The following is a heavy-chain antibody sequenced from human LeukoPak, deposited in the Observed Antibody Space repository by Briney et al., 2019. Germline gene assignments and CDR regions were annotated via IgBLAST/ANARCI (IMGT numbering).Heavy chain of an antibody. CDR3: TRAGSYDNYLDY. V-gene: IGHV3-49*04. CDR1: GFSFGDYG. Sequence: GGSLRLSCTPSGFSFGDYGFNWVRQAPRRGLEGVGFIRSKGHDWTPQYAASVQGRFTISRDDSKVIAYLQMNSLKTEDTAVYYCTRAGSYDNYLDYWGQGTPVTVSS. CDR2: IRSKGHDWTP. J-gene: IGHJ4*02. D-gene: IGHD5-12*01.